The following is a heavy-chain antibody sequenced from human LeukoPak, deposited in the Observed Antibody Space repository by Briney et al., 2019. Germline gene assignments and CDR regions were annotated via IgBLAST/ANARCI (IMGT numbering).Heavy chain of an antibody. V-gene: IGHV3-23*01. J-gene: IGHJ6*03. D-gene: IGHD3-22*01. CDR1: GFTFSSYG. CDR3: AKVKVVTTKVWPRDYYYYMDV. CDR2: ISGSGGST. Sequence: GGSLRLSCAASGFTFSSYGMSWVRQAPGKGLEWVSAISGSGGSTYYADSVKGRFTISRDNSKNTLYLQMNSLRAEDTAVYYCAKVKVVTTKVWPRDYYYYMDVWGKGTTVTVSS.